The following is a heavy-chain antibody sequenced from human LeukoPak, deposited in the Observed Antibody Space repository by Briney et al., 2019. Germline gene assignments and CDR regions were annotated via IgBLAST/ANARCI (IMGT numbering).Heavy chain of an antibody. V-gene: IGHV3-30*04. CDR3: AREEYHTWAYSSSWYTGLSLDY. D-gene: IGHD6-13*01. CDR1: GFTFSSYA. J-gene: IGHJ4*02. CDR2: ISYDGSNK. Sequence: GGSLRPSCAASGFTFSSYAMHWVRQAPGKGLEWVAVISYDGSNKYYADSVKGRFTISRDNSKNTLYLQMNSLRAEDTAVYYCAREEYHTWAYSSSWYTGLSLDYWGQGTLVTVSS.